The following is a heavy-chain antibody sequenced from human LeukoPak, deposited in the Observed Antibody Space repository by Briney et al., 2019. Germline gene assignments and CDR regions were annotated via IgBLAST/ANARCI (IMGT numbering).Heavy chain of an antibody. J-gene: IGHJ4*02. V-gene: IGHV3-30*18. Sequence: AGGSLRLSCAASGFTFSSYGMHWVRQAPGKGLEWVAVISFDGSNKFYADSVKGRFSISRDNSKNTLYLQMNSLRAEDTAVYYCAKDGWSIAAKPYYFDYWGQGTLVTVSS. CDR1: GFTFSSYG. CDR2: ISFDGSNK. CDR3: AKDGWSIAAKPYYFDY. D-gene: IGHD6-25*01.